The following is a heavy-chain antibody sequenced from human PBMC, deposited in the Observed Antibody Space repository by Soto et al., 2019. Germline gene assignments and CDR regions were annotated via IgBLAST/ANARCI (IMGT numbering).Heavy chain of an antibody. CDR2: IFFSGNT. Sequence: SETLSLTCTVSGGSILNGGHYWTWIRQHPGKGLEWIGKIFFSGNTHYNPALKSRLTFSVDTAKNQFSLRLTSVTAADTATYYCASDNYGGRLDYWGPGTLVTVSS. V-gene: IGHV4-31*03. J-gene: IGHJ4*02. CDR1: GGSILNGGHY. CDR3: ASDNYGGRLDY. D-gene: IGHD4-17*01.